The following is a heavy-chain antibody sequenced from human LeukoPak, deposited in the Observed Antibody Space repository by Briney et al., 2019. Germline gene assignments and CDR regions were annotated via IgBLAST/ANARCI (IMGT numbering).Heavy chain of an antibody. J-gene: IGHJ4*02. Sequence: PSGTLSLTCTVSGYSISSGYYWGWIRQPPGKGLEWIGSIYHSGSTYYNPSLKSRVAISVDTSKNQFSLKLSSVTAADTAVYYCARVLGYCSGGSCYGYFDYWGQGTLVTVSS. CDR1: GYSISSGYY. CDR2: IYHSGST. CDR3: ARVLGYCSGGSCYGYFDY. V-gene: IGHV4-38-2*02. D-gene: IGHD2-15*01.